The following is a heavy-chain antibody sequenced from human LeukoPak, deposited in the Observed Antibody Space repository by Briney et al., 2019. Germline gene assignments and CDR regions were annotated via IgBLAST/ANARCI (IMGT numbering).Heavy chain of an antibody. V-gene: IGHV4-59*01. J-gene: IGHJ4*02. D-gene: IGHD3-16*02. CDR3: ARAFGGDWGSYREFDY. Sequence: SETLSLTCTVSSGSISSYYWSWIRQPPGKGLEWIGYIYYSGSTNYNPSLKSRVTISVDTSKNQFSLKLSSVTAADTAVYYCARAFGGDWGSYREFDYWGQGTLVTVSS. CDR1: SGSISSYY. CDR2: IYYSGST.